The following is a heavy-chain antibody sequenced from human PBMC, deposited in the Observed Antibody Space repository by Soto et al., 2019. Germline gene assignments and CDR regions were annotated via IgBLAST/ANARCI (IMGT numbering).Heavy chain of an antibody. V-gene: IGHV3-30-3*01. CDR2: LSHDGTNT. D-gene: IGHD3-10*01. CDR1: GFTLSSFG. CDR3: ARDSGGY. Sequence: QVQLVESGGGVVQPGNSLRLSCAASGFTLSSFGLHWARQAPGKGLEWLAVLSHDGTNTYYADSVKGRFTISRDISKNTLFLQMNSLRVEDTAVYYCARDSGGYWGQGTLVTVAS. J-gene: IGHJ4*02.